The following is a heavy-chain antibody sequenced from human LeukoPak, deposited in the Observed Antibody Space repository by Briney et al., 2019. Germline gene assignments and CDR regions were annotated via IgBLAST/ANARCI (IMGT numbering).Heavy chain of an antibody. J-gene: IGHJ4*02. V-gene: IGHV4-59*08. CDR1: GDSISGYY. CDR3: ARLYLPATRFDY. D-gene: IGHD5-24*01. CDR2: IYYSGST. Sequence: PSETLSLTCTVSGDSISGYYWSWIRQPPGKALEWIGYIYYSGSTNYNPSLKSRVTISGDTSKNQFSLKLTSVTAADTAVYYCARLYLPATRFDYWGQGTLVTVSS.